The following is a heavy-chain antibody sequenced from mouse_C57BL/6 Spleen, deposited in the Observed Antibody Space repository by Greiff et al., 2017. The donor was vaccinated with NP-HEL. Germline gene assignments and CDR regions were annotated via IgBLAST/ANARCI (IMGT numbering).Heavy chain of an antibody. CDR1: GYTFTDYE. V-gene: IGHV1-15*01. CDR2: IDPETGGT. Sequence: VQLQQSGAELVRPGASVTLSCKASGYTFTDYEMHWVKQTPVHGLEWIGAIDPETGGTAYNQKFKGKAILTADKSSSTAYMELRSLTSEDSAVYYCTRGGGYEFAYWGQGTLVTVSA. D-gene: IGHD2-2*01. J-gene: IGHJ3*01. CDR3: TRGGGYEFAY.